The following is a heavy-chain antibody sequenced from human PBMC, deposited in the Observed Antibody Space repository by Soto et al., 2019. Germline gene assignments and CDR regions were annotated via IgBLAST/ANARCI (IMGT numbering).Heavy chain of an antibody. CDR3: ARNSLTGYYNYYYSMDV. Sequence: GESLKISCDSSGYSFSIDCIASVLLMPGKGLEWMWSIYPYDSDTKYSPSFQGQVTISADKSISAAYLQWSSLKASDTAIYYCARNSLTGYYNYYYSMDVWGQGTTVT. CDR1: GYSFSIDC. J-gene: IGHJ6*02. D-gene: IGHD3-9*01. V-gene: IGHV5-51*01. CDR2: IYPYDSDT.